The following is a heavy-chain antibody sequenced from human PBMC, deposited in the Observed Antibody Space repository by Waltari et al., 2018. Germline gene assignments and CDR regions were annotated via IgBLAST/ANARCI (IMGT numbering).Heavy chain of an antibody. J-gene: IGHJ4*02. D-gene: IGHD3-16*01. V-gene: IGHV4-59*11. CDR2: IYYSGST. CDR3: ARDAGRGGTDY. Sequence: QVQLRESGPGLVKPSETLSLTCTVSGGSISSHYWSWIRQPPGKGLEWIGYIYYSGSTNYNPSLKSRVTISVDTSKNQFSLKLSSVTAADTAVYYCARDAGRGGTDYWGQGTLVTVSS. CDR1: GGSISSHY.